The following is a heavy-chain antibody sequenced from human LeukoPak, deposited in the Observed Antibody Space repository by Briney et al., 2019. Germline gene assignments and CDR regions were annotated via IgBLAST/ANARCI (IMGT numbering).Heavy chain of an antibody. CDR1: GFTFSNYA. CDR2: MSYDGSNK. J-gene: IGHJ4*02. D-gene: IGHD3-9*01. Sequence: GGSLRLSCAASGFTFSNYAMHWVRQAPGKGLEWVAVMSYDGSNKYYADSVKGRLTISRDNPKNTLYLQMNSLRAEDTAVYYCAKDLSTGYPTGRNYWGQGTLVTVSS. CDR3: AKDLSTGYPTGRNY. V-gene: IGHV3-30*04.